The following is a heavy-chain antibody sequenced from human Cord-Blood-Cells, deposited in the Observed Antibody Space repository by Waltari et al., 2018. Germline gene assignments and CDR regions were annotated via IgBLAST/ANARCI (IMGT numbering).Heavy chain of an antibody. Sequence: VQLVPSGAEANKPGASVKAACTVSGHTITESSMPWVRQAPGKGPEWMGGFDPEDGETIYAQKFQGRVTMTEDTSTDTSYMELSSLRSEYTAVYYCATSAARSYYFDYWGQGTLVTVSS. J-gene: IGHJ4*02. CDR3: ATSAARSYYFDY. D-gene: IGHD6-6*01. V-gene: IGHV1-24*01. CDR2: FDPEDGET. CDR1: GHTITESS.